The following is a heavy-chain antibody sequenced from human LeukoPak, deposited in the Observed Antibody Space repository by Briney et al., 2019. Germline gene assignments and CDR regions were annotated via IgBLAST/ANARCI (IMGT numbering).Heavy chain of an antibody. D-gene: IGHD3-10*01. V-gene: IGHV1-18*01. CDR2: ISAYNGNT. CDR3: ARDWGYGSGSYYVDY. CDR1: GYTFTSYG. J-gene: IGHJ4*02. Sequence: ASVKVSCKASGYTFTSYGISWVRQAPGQGLEWMGWISAYNGNTNYAQKLQGRVTMTTDTSTSTAYMELRSLKSDDTAVYYCARDWGYGSGSYYVDYWSQGTLVTVSS.